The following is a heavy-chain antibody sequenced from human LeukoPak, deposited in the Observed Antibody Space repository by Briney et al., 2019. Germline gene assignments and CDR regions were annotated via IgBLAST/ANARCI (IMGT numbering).Heavy chain of an antibody. J-gene: IGHJ4*02. Sequence: SETLSLTCTVSGDFISSSSYYWAWIRQPPGKGLEWIGSIYYSGSTYYNPSLKSRVTISVDTSKNQFSLKLSSVTAADTAVYYCALQFIAVAGRKTFDYWGQGTLVTVSS. D-gene: IGHD6-19*01. V-gene: IGHV4-39*01. CDR3: ALQFIAVAGRKTFDY. CDR1: GDFISSSSYY. CDR2: IYYSGST.